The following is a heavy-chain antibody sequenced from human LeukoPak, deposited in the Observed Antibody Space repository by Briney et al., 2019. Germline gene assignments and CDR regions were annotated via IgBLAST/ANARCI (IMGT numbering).Heavy chain of an antibody. V-gene: IGHV1-2*02. D-gene: IGHD3-10*01. J-gene: IGHJ4*02. CDR1: GYTFTGYY. Sequence: ASVKVSCKASGYTFTGYYMHWVRQAPGQGLEWMGWINPNSSGTNYAQKFQGRVTMTRDTSISTAYMELSRLRSDDTAVYYCAISPVGHITMVRGANHPFDYWGQGTLVTVSS. CDR2: INPNSSGT. CDR3: AISPVGHITMVRGANHPFDY.